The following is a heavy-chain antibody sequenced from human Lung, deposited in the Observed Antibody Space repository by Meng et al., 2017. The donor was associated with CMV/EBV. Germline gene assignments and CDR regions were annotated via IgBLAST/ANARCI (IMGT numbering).Heavy chain of an antibody. V-gene: IGHV4-59*01. J-gene: IGHJ3*02. CDR2: ISSTGYL. D-gene: IGHD1-1*01. Sequence: SXTLSLXCTVSGASISSNYWSWSRRPPGKGLEYIGSISSTGYLEYSPSLKGRVTISLDTSKNHFSLKLTSVTAADTAMYYCAGPDDKGSSPHDPFDMWGQGXMVTVSS. CDR1: GASISSNY. CDR3: AGPDDKGSSPHDPFDM.